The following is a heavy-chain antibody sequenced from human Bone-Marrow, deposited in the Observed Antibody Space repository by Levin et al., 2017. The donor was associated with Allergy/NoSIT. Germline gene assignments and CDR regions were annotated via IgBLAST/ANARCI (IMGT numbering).Heavy chain of an antibody. CDR2: LSPRSGDT. Sequence: GASVKVSCKASGYTFTTYDINWVRQAPGQGLEWMGWLSPRSGDTGYTQTFQGRVTLAMDTSINTVYLELSSLRSEDTAVYYCVRVTSGWLDFDYWGQGTLVTVSS. CDR1: GYTFTTYD. J-gene: IGHJ4*02. D-gene: IGHD6-19*01. CDR3: VRVTSGWLDFDY. V-gene: IGHV1-8*01.